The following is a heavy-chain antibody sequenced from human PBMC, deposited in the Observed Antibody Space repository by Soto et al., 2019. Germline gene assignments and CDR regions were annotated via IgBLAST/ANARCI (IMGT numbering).Heavy chain of an antibody. CDR1: GFTFSSYG. D-gene: IGHD6-13*01. J-gene: IGHJ4*02. Sequence: QVQLVESGGGVVQPGRSLRLSCAASGFTFSSYGMHWVRQAPGKGLEWVAVIYSGGSTYYADSVKGRFTISRDNSKNTLYLQMNSLRAEDTAVYYCARDEGSNTPFDYWGQGTLVTVSS. V-gene: IGHV3-NL1*01. CDR2: IYSGGST. CDR3: ARDEGSNTPFDY.